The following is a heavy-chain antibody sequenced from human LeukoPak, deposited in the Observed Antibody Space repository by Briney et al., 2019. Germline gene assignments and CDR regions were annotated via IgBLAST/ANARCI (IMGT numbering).Heavy chain of an antibody. J-gene: IGHJ4*02. D-gene: IGHD3-3*01. Sequence: PGGSLRLSCAASGFTFSSYSTNWVRQAPGKGLEWLSYISSSSSTIYYADSVKGRFTISRDNAKNSLYLQMNSLRAEDTAVYYCARLITYYDFWSASIPAFDYWGQGTLVTVSS. V-gene: IGHV3-48*01. CDR3: ARLITYYDFWSASIPAFDY. CDR1: GFTFSSYS. CDR2: ISSSSSTI.